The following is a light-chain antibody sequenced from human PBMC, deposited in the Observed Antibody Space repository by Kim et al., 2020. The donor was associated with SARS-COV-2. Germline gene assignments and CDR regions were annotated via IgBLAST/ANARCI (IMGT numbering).Light chain of an antibody. V-gene: IGLV1-51*01. Sequence: MVTISCSGSISNIGKNYVSWYQQLPGTAPKLLIYDTYKRPSGISDRFSGSKSGTSATLEIAGLQTGDEAVYYCGSWDSSLNTGQVFGGGTQLTVL. CDR2: DTY. CDR1: ISNIGKNY. J-gene: IGLJ2*01. CDR3: GSWDSSLNTGQV.